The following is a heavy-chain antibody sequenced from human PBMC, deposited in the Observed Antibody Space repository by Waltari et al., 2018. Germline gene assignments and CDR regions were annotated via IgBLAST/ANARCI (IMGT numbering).Heavy chain of an antibody. CDR1: GGTFSSYA. CDR3: ARPDYGGNISAGAFDI. CDR2: INAIFGKA. D-gene: IGHD4-17*01. Sequence: QVQLVQSGAEVKKPGSSVKVSCKASGGTFSSYAISWVRTAPGQGLEWMGEINAIFGKAKYAQKLQGRVTITAYKSTSEAYMELSSLRSEDTAVYYCARPDYGGNISAGAFDIWGQGTMVTVSS. V-gene: IGHV1-69*14. J-gene: IGHJ3*02.